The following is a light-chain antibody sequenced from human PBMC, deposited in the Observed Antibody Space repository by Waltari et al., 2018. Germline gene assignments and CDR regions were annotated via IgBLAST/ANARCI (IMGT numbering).Light chain of an antibody. CDR2: RDT. J-gene: IGLJ2*01. Sequence: YELRQPPSVSVSPGQTARITCSGDSLPTRYAYWYQKKTGQAPILVIYRDTERPSGIPERFSGSSSGTTVTLTISGVQAEDEAEYYCQSSDAGGTPRVFGGGTKVTVL. CDR1: SLPTRY. V-gene: IGLV3-25*03. CDR3: QSSDAGGTPRV.